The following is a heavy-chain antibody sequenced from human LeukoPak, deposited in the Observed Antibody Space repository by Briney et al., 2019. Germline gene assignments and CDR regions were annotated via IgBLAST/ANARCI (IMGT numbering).Heavy chain of an antibody. CDR1: GASISGSNYY. D-gene: IGHD1-26*01. CDR2: IYSSGST. V-gene: IGHV4-39*01. J-gene: IGHJ4*02. Sequence: PSETLSLTCAVSGASISGSNYYSGWIRQPPGKGLEWIGNIYSSGSTYYNASLQSRFTISIDTSKKQFSLRLNSVTAADTAMYYCAKSGGYGLIDYWGQGTRVTVSS. CDR3: AKSGGYGLIDY.